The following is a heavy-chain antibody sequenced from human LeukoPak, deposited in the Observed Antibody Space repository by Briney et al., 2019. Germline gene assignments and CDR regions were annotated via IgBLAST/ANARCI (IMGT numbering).Heavy chain of an antibody. CDR2: IYTSGST. V-gene: IGHV4-61*02. CDR3: ASDRDAFDI. Sequence: MSSETLSLTCTVSGGSISSGSYYWSWIRQPAGKGLEWIGRIYTSGSTNYNPSLKSRVTISVDTSKNQFSLKLSSVTAADTAVYYCASDRDAFDIWGQGTMVTVSS. J-gene: IGHJ3*02. CDR1: GGSISSGSYY.